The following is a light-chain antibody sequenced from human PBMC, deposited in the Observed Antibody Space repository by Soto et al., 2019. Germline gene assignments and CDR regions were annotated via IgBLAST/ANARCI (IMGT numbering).Light chain of an antibody. J-gene: IGKJ1*01. CDR3: QQYGSSGT. CDR2: GAS. CDR1: QSVSNNY. V-gene: IGKV3-20*01. Sequence: IVLTQSPGTLSLPPGESATLSCRASQSVSNNYLAWYQQKPGQAPRLLIYGASNRATGIPGRFSGSGSGTDFTLTISRLEPEDFAVYYCQQYGSSGTFGQGTKVDIK.